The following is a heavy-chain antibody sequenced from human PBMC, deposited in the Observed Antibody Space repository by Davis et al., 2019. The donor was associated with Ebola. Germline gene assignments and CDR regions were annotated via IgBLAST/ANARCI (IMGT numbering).Heavy chain of an antibody. CDR3: AKVASARPNDLSIDY. D-gene: IGHD6-6*01. V-gene: IGHV3-30*02. Sequence: GGSLRLSCAASGFTFSSHGMHWVRQAPGKGLEWVAFIQFDESERYYVDSVKGRFTISRDNSKDTVDLQMNSLRTEDTAMYYCAKVASARPNDLSIDYWGQGTLVTVSS. CDR2: IQFDESER. J-gene: IGHJ4*02. CDR1: GFTFSSHG.